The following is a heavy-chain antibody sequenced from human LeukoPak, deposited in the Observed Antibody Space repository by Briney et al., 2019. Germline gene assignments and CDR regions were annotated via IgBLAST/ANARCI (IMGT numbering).Heavy chain of an antibody. J-gene: IGHJ4*02. Sequence: SETLSLTCTVSGGSISSSSYYWGWIRQPPGKGLEWLGSIYYSGNTYYNPSLKSRVTISVDTSKNQFSLRLRSVTAADTAVHYCARVDIAVVPSTTFDCWGQGTLVTVSS. CDR3: ARVDIAVVPSTTFDC. D-gene: IGHD2-2*01. V-gene: IGHV4-39*01. CDR1: GGSISSSSYY. CDR2: IYYSGNT.